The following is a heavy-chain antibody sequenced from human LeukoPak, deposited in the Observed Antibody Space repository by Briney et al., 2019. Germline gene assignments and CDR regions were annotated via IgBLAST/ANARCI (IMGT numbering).Heavy chain of an antibody. J-gene: IGHJ4*02. CDR1: GFTFSGSG. CDR3: AKGGCRGTCNPLAY. CDR2: SGDSDGST. V-gene: IGHV3-23*01. D-gene: IGHD2-15*01. Sequence: GGSLRLSCAASGFTFSGSGMSWVRQAPGKGLEWISSSGDSDGSTYYADSLKGQFTISRDNSKNTLYLQMNSLRAEDTAVYYCAKGGCRGTCNPLAYWGQGALVTVSP.